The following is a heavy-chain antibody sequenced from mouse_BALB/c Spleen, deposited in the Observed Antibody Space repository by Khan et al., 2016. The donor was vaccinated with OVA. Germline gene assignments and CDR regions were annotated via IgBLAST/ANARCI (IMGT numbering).Heavy chain of an antibody. CDR2: IWGDGST. CDR3: AMSYYANYNEAIDY. J-gene: IGHJ4*01. Sequence: VQLKESGPGLVAPSQSLSITCTVSGFSLTGYGVNWVRQPPGKGLEWLGLIWGDGSTDYNSALKSRLSISKDNSKSQVFLKTNSLQTDDPARYYCAMSYYANYNEAIDYWGQGTSVTVSA. D-gene: IGHD2-10*01. CDR1: GFSLTGYG. V-gene: IGHV2-6-7*01.